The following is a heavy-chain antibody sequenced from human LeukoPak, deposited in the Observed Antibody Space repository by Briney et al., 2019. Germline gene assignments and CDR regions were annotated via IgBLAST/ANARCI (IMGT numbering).Heavy chain of an antibody. Sequence: GASVKVSCKASGYTFTSYGISWVRQAPGQGLEWMGWISAYNGNTNYAQKLQGRVTMTTDTSTSTAYMELRSLRSDDTAVYYCARAGVTGYCSSTSCYKGEFDYGGQGTLVTVSS. CDR2: ISAYNGNT. J-gene: IGHJ4*02. CDR1: GYTFTSYG. D-gene: IGHD2-2*02. CDR3: ARAGVTGYCSSTSCYKGEFDY. V-gene: IGHV1-18*01.